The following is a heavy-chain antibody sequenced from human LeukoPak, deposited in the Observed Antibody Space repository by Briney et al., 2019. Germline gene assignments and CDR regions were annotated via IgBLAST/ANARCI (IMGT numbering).Heavy chain of an antibody. V-gene: IGHV3-21*01. Sequence: PGGSLRLSCAASGFTFSRYSMNWFRQAPGKGLERVSSISSRSTNIFYADSVKGRITISRDNAKNSLYLQMNSLGAEDTAVYYCARDAQWLVPEGYFYYMDVWGKGTTVTVSS. CDR3: ARDAQWLVPEGYFYYMDV. CDR2: ISSRSTNI. D-gene: IGHD6-19*01. CDR1: GFTFSRYS. J-gene: IGHJ6*03.